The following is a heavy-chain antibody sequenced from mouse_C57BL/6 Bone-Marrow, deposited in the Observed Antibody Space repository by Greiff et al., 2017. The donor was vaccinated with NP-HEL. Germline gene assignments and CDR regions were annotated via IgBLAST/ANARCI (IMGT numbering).Heavy chain of an antibody. Sequence: VQLQQPGAELVKPGASVKMSCKASGYTFTSYWITWVKQRPGQGLEWIGDIYPGSGSTNYNEKFKSKATLTVDTSSSTAYMQLSSLTSEDSAVYYCARWLVLHHYFGYRGQGTTLTVSS. CDR1: GYTFTSYW. CDR2: IYPGSGST. CDR3: ARWLVLHHYFGY. V-gene: IGHV1-55*01. J-gene: IGHJ2*01.